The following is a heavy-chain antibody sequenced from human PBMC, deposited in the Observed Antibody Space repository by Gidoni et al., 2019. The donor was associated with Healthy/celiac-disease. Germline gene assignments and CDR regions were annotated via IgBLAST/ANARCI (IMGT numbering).Heavy chain of an antibody. CDR3: ASGPGILIVVVPAATEYYFDY. J-gene: IGHJ4*02. CDR2: IYYSGST. D-gene: IGHD2-2*01. Sequence: QLQLQESGPGLVKPSETLSLTCTVSGGSISSSSYYWGWLRQPPGKGLEWIGSIYYSGSTYYNPSLKSRVTISVDTSKNQFSLKLSSVTATDTAVYYCASGPGILIVVVPAATEYYFDYWGQGTLVTVSS. CDR1: GGSISSSSYY. V-gene: IGHV4-39*01.